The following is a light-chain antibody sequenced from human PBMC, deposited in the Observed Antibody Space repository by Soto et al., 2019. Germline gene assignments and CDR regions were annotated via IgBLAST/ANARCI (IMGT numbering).Light chain of an antibody. CDR2: ATS. Sequence: DIQMTQSPSSLSASSGDRVTITCRASRTIDNCLNWYQQKPGRAPELLVYATSSLQRGVPSRFTGGGSGTHFTLTISGLKPEDFATDFCQQSYNTPISFGQGTRLET. J-gene: IGKJ5*01. CDR1: RTIDNC. CDR3: QQSYNTPIS. V-gene: IGKV1-39*01.